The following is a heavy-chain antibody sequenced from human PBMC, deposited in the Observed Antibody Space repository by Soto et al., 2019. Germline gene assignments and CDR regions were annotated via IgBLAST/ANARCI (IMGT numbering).Heavy chain of an antibody. J-gene: IGHJ6*02. V-gene: IGHV4-31*03. Sequence: TLSLTCTVSGGSISSGGYYWSWIRQHPGKGLEWIGYIYYSGSTYYNPSLKSRVTISVDTSKNQFFLKLSSVTAADTAVYYCARGEDSSSWYPTSYYYYGMDVWGQGTTVTVSS. CDR1: GGSISSGGYY. CDR3: ARGEDSSSWYPTSYYYYGMDV. D-gene: IGHD6-13*01. CDR2: IYYSGST.